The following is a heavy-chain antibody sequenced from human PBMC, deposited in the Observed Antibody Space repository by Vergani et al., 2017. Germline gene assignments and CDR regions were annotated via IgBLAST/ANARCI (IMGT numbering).Heavy chain of an antibody. CDR2: IYYSGST. Sequence: QVQLQESGPGLVKPSQTLALTCTVSGGSISSGGYYWSWIRQHPGKGLEWIGYIYYSGSTYYNPSLKSRVSISVDTSKNQFSLKLTSVTAADTAVYYCGRRGWGSSVGYFDYWGQGTLVTVSS. V-gene: IGHV4-31*03. J-gene: IGHJ4*02. CDR3: GRRGWGSSVGYFDY. CDR1: GGSISSGGYY. D-gene: IGHD6-6*01.